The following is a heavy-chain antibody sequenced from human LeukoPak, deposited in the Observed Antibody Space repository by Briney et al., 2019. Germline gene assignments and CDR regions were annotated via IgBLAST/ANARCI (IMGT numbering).Heavy chain of an antibody. CDR1: GDSVSSNSAA. Sequence: SRTLSLTCAISGDSVSSNSAAWNWIRQSPSRGLEWLGRTYYRSKWYNDYAVSVKSRITINPDTSKNQFSLQLNSVTPEDTAVYYCARAVGSSWYSFYYGMDVWGQGTTVTVSS. V-gene: IGHV6-1*01. D-gene: IGHD6-13*01. J-gene: IGHJ6*02. CDR2: TYYRSKWYN. CDR3: ARAVGSSWYSFYYGMDV.